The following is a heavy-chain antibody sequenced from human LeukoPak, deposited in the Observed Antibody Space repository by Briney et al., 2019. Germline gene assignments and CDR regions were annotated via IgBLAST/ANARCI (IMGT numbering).Heavy chain of an antibody. D-gene: IGHD3-22*01. CDR3: ARTRYYYDSSGYYIDY. CDR1: RGSISNNNYY. J-gene: IGHJ4*02. CDR2: INHSGST. Sequence: PSETLSLTCTVSRGSISNNNYYWSWIRQPPGKGLEWIGEINHSGSTNYNPSLKSRVTISVDTSKNQFSLKLSSVTAADTAVYYCARTRYYYDSSGYYIDYWGQGTLVTVSS. V-gene: IGHV4-39*07.